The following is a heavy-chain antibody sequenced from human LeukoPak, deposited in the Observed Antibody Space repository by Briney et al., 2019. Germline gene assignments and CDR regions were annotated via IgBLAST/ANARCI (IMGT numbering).Heavy chain of an antibody. CDR3: AKDWRFRNQIDY. D-gene: IGHD3-3*01. V-gene: IGHV3-23*01. CDR1: GFTFSSYG. J-gene: IGHJ4*02. CDR2: ISGSGGST. Sequence: PGGSLRLSCAASGFTFSSYGMSWVRQAPGKGLEWVSAISGSGGSTYYADSVKGRFTISRDNSKNTLYLQMNSLRAEDTAVYYCAKDWRFRNQIDYWGQGTLVTVSS.